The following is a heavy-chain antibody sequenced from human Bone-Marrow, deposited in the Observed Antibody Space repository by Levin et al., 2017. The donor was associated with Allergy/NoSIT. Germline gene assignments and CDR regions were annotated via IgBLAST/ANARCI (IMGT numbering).Heavy chain of an antibody. CDR3: ARFWLGYCSGGSCRNWFDP. J-gene: IGHJ5*02. CDR1: GYTFTSYG. D-gene: IGHD2-15*01. V-gene: IGHV1-18*01. CDR2: ISAYNGNT. Sequence: ASVKVSCKASGYTFTSYGISWVRQAPGQGLEWMGWISAYNGNTNYAQKLQGRVTMTTDTSTSTAYMELRSLRSDDTAVYYCARFWLGYCSGGSCRNWFDPWGQGTLVTVSS.